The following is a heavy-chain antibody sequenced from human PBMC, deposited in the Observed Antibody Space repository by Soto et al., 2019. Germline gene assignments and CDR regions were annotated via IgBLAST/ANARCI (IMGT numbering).Heavy chain of an antibody. CDR3: ARAMGGVQGDFDL. J-gene: IGHJ2*01. Sequence: QVQLVQSGAEGKKPGSSVKVSCKASGGTFSSYAISLVRQAPGQGLEWMGGIIPIFGTANYAQKFQGRVPITADESSSTAYMVLSSLVSEDTPVYYCARAMGGVQGDFDLWGKGTLVTVSS. D-gene: IGHD3-10*01. V-gene: IGHV1-69*01. CDR2: IIPIFGTA. CDR1: GGTFSSYA.